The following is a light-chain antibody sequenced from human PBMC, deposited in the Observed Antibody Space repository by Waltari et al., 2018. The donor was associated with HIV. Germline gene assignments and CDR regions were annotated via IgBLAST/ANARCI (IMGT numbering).Light chain of an antibody. CDR1: ADDLGAYNY. J-gene: IGLJ3*02. Sequence: QSALTQPASVSGSPGQSITVSCSGTADDLGAYNYVSWFQQHPDRAPKLIIYDVDKRPSVVSDRFSGSKSGNTASLSISGLQPDDEANYFCMSYTSVATWVFGGGTTVTVL. V-gene: IGLV2-14*03. CDR3: MSYTSVATWV. CDR2: DVD.